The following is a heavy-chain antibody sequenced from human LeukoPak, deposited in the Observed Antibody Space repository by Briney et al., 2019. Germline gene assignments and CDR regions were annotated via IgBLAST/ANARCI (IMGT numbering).Heavy chain of an antibody. CDR3: AKGDYYDSSASVDY. D-gene: IGHD3-22*01. CDR2: ISWNSGSI. CDR1: GFTFDDYA. J-gene: IGHJ4*02. V-gene: IGHV3-9*03. Sequence: PGGSLRLSCAASGFTFDDYAMHWVRQAPGKGLEWVSGISWNSGSIGYADSVKGRFTIYRDNAKNSLYLQMNSLRAEDMALYYCAKGDYYDSSASVDYWGQGTLVTVSS.